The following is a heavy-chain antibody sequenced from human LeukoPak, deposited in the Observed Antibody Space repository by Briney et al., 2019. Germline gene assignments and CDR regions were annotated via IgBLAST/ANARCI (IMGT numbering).Heavy chain of an antibody. CDR1: EFTFSSYS. Sequence: GGSLRLSCVASEFTFSSYSMTWVRQGPERGLEWVSAISSSGASTYYADSVKGRFTISRDNSKNTLYLQMNRLTAEDTGVYYCAKNPNRSGWYQDYWGQGTLVTVSS. CDR2: ISSSGAST. J-gene: IGHJ4*02. D-gene: IGHD6-19*01. CDR3: AKNPNRSGWYQDY. V-gene: IGHV3-23*01.